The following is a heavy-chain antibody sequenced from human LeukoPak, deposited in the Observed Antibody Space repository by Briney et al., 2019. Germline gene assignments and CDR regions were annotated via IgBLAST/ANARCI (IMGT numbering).Heavy chain of an antibody. CDR2: IWFDGSHK. Sequence: PGGSLRLSCAASGFTFSSYGMHWVRQAPGKGLKWVAVIWFDGSHKYYADSVKGRFTISRDNSKNTLYLQMNSLRAEDTAVYYCARGGTAMVPDYYGMDVWGQGTTVTVSS. D-gene: IGHD5-18*01. CDR1: GFTFSSYG. V-gene: IGHV3-33*01. J-gene: IGHJ6*02. CDR3: ARGGTAMVPDYYGMDV.